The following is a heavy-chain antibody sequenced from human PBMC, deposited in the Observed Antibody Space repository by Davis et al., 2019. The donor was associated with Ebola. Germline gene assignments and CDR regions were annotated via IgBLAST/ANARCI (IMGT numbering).Heavy chain of an antibody. Sequence: GGSLRLSCAASGFTFSSYAMSWVRQAPGKGLEWVSAISGSGGSTYYADSVKGRFTISRDNSKNTLYLQMNSLRAEDTAVYYCAREKRFSYYYGMDVWGQGTTVTVSS. V-gene: IGHV3-23*01. CDR3: AREKRFSYYYGMDV. CDR2: ISGSGGST. D-gene: IGHD3-3*01. CDR1: GFTFSSYA. J-gene: IGHJ6*02.